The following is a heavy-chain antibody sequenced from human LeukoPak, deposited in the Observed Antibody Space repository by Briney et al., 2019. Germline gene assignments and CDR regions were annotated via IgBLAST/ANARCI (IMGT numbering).Heavy chain of an antibody. Sequence: GASVKVSCKASGYTFTSYGISWVRQAPGQGLEWMGWISAYNGDTNYAQKLQGRVTMTTDTSTSTAYMELRNLRSDDTAVYYCARDESIVGASTLDYWGQGTLVTVSS. CDR2: ISAYNGDT. CDR3: ARDESIVGASTLDY. V-gene: IGHV1-18*01. D-gene: IGHD1-26*01. CDR1: GYTFTSYG. J-gene: IGHJ4*02.